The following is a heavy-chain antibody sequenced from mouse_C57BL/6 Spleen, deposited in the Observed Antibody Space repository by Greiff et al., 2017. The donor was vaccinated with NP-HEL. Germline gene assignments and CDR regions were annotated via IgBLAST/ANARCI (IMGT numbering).Heavy chain of an antibody. CDR3: ARWDGYFPFAY. D-gene: IGHD2-3*01. CDR2: IYPRDGST. CDR1: GYTFTSYD. V-gene: IGHV1-85*01. Sequence: QVQLQQSGPELVKPGASVKLSCKASGYTFTSYDINWVKQRPGQGLEWIGWIYPRDGSTKYNEKFKGKATLTVDTSSSTAYMELHSLTSEDSAVYFCARWDGYFPFAYWGQGTLVTVSA. J-gene: IGHJ3*01.